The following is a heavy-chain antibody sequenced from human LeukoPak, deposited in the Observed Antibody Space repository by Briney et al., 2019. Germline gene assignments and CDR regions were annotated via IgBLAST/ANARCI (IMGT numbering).Heavy chain of an antibody. CDR2: ISSSGSTI. J-gene: IGHJ6*04. CDR3: AELGITMIGGV. D-gene: IGHD3-10*02. Sequence: GGSLRLSCAASGFTFSSYEMNCVRQAPGEGLERVSYISSSGSTIYYADSVKGGFTISRDNAKNSLYLQMNSLRAEDTAVYYCAELGITMIGGVWGKGTTVSISS. V-gene: IGHV3-48*03. CDR1: GFTFSSYE.